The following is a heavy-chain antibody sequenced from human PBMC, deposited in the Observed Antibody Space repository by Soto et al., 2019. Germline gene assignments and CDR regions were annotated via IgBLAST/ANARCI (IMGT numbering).Heavy chain of an antibody. D-gene: IGHD3-22*01. Sequence: SETLSLTCTVSGGSLSSYNWSWIRQPAGKGLEWIGRIYTSGSTNYNPSLKSRVTMSVDTSKNQFSLKLSSVTAADTAVYSCARVRYDSSGYYYFDYWGQGTLVTVSS. CDR3: ARVRYDSSGYYYFDY. J-gene: IGHJ4*02. CDR1: GGSLSSYN. V-gene: IGHV4-4*07. CDR2: IYTSGST.